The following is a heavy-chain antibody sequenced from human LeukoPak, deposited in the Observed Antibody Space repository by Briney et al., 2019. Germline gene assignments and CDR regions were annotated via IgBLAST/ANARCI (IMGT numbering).Heavy chain of an antibody. J-gene: IGHJ4*02. CDR1: GFTFSSYW. CDR3: AISPPDSSWVY. Sequence: GGSLRLSCAASGFTFSSYWMHWVRQGPGKGLVWVSRLDTDGSNTSYADSVKGRFTISRDNAKNTLYLQMNSLRGEDTAVYYCAISPPDSSWVYWGQGTLVTVSS. V-gene: IGHV3-74*01. CDR2: LDTDGSNT. D-gene: IGHD6-13*01.